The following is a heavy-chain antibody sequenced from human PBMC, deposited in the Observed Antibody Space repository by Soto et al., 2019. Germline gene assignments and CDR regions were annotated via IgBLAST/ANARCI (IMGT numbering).Heavy chain of an antibody. V-gene: IGHV1-69*01. D-gene: IGHD3-22*01. CDR3: ARGKYYYDSSGYYFFDY. J-gene: IGHJ4*02. CDR1: GGTFSSYA. CDR2: IIPIFGTA. Sequence: QVQLVQSGAEVKKPGSSVKVSCKASGGTFSSYAISWVRQAPGQGLEWMGGIIPIFGTANYAQKFQGRVKITADASTSTAYMELSSLRSEDTAVYYCARGKYYYDSSGYYFFDYWGQGTLVTVSS.